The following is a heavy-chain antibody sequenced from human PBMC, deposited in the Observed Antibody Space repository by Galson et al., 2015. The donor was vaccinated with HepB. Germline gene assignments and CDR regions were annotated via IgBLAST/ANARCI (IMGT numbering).Heavy chain of an antibody. CDR2: IYYSGST. V-gene: IGHV4-59*12. CDR3: ARVPATIKGIYYNYYGMDV. Sequence: ETLSLTCTVSGGSISSYYWSWIRQPPGKGLEWIGYIYYSGSTNYNPSLKSRATISVDTSKNQFSLKLSSVTAADTAVYYCARVPATIKGIYYNYYGMDVWGQGTTVTVSS. D-gene: IGHD5-12*01. CDR1: GGSISSYY. J-gene: IGHJ6*02.